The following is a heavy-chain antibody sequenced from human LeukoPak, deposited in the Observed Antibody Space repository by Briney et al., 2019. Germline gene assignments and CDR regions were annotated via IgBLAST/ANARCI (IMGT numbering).Heavy chain of an antibody. Sequence: QSGGSLRLSCAASGFTFDDYAMHWVRQAPGKGLEWVSGISWNSGSIGYADSVKGRFTVSRDNAKNSLYLQMNSLRAEDTAVYYCARDRRGDVSYYFDSWGQGTLVTVSS. CDR2: ISWNSGSI. D-gene: IGHD3-10*01. CDR1: GFTFDDYA. J-gene: IGHJ4*02. CDR3: ARDRRGDVSYYFDS. V-gene: IGHV3-9*01.